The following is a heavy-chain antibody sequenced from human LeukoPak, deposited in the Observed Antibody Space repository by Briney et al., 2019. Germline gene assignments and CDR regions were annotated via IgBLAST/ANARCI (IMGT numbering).Heavy chain of an antibody. D-gene: IGHD3-10*01. CDR3: AKLYYYGSGRVPLSDY. CDR1: GFTFSSYA. V-gene: IGHV3-23*01. Sequence: GGSLRLSCAASGFTFSSYAMSWVRQAPGKGLEWVSAISGSGGSTYYADSVKGRFTISRDNSKNTLYLQMNSLRAEDTAVYHCAKLYYYGSGRVPLSDYWGQGTLVTVSS. J-gene: IGHJ4*02. CDR2: ISGSGGST.